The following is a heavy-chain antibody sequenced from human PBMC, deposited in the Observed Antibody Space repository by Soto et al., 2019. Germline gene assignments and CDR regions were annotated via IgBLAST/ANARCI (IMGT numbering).Heavy chain of an antibody. J-gene: IGHJ5*02. Sequence: SETLSLTCAVYGGSFSGYYWSWIRQPPGKGLEWIGEINHSGSTNYNPSLKSRVTISVDTSKNQFSLKLSSVTAADTAVYYCARGRIVEVVAAMQYPWFDPWGQGTLVTVSS. V-gene: IGHV4-34*01. CDR3: ARGRIVEVVAAMQYPWFDP. D-gene: IGHD2-15*01. CDR1: GGSFSGYY. CDR2: INHSGST.